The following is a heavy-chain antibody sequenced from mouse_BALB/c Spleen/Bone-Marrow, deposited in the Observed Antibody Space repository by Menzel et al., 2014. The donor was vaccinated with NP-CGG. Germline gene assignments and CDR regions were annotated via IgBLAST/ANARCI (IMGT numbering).Heavy chain of an antibody. Sequence: EVMLVESGGGLVQPGDSLRLSCATSGFTFSDFYMEWVRQPPGKRLEWIAASRNKAHDFTTEYSASVKGRFIVSRDTSQGIFYLQMNALRAEDTAIYYYARGELETGSFNYWGQGTTLTVSS. D-gene: IGHD4-1*01. V-gene: IGHV7-1*02. CDR3: ARGELETGSFNY. CDR2: SRNKAHDFTT. J-gene: IGHJ2*01. CDR1: GFTFSDFY.